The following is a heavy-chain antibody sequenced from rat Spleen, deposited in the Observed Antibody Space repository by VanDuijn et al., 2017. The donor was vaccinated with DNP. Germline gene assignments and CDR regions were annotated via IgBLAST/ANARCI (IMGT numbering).Heavy chain of an antibody. D-gene: IGHD1-11*01. V-gene: IGHV5-25*01. CDR1: GFTFSDYD. Sequence: EVQLVESGGGLVQPGGSMKLSCAASGFTFSDYDMAWVRQAPTKGLEWVAAISSTGVVTYYRDSVKGRFTVSRDNGKNILYLQMDSLRSEDTATYYCTKRWYGSFDYWGQGVMVTISP. CDR3: TKRWYGSFDY. J-gene: IGHJ2*01. CDR2: ISSTGVVT.